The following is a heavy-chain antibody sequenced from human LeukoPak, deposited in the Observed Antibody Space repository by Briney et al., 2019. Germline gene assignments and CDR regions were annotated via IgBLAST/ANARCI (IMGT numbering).Heavy chain of an antibody. CDR1: GFTVSNTY. CDR3: ARDRSNYVGGYYYYGMDV. Sequence: EPGGSLRLSCAASGFTVSNTYMSWVRQAPGKGLEWVSLIYSGGGTYSADSVKGRFTISRDISKNTLYLQMNSLRAEDTAVYYCARDRSNYVGGYYYYGMDVWGQGTTVTVSS. V-gene: IGHV3-53*01. CDR2: IYSGGGT. D-gene: IGHD4-11*01. J-gene: IGHJ6*02.